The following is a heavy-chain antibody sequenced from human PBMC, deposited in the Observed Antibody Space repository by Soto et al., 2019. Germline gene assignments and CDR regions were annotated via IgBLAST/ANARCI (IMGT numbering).Heavy chain of an antibody. Sequence: TSETLSLTCTVSGGSVSSGSYYWSWIRQPPGKGLEWIGYIYYSGSTNYNPSLKSRVTISVDTSKNQFSLKLSSVTAADTAVYYCARDPIVAAAGLGMDVWGQGTTVTVSS. CDR2: IYYSGST. CDR1: GGSVSSGSYY. V-gene: IGHV4-61*01. J-gene: IGHJ6*02. D-gene: IGHD6-13*01. CDR3: ARDPIVAAAGLGMDV.